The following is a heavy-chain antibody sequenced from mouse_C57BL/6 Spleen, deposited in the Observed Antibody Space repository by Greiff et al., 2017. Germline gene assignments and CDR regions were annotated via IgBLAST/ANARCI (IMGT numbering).Heavy chain of an antibody. CDR2: INPSNGGT. J-gene: IGHJ2*01. CDR1: GYTFTSYW. Sequence: QVQLQQPGTELVKPGASVKLSCKASGYTFTSYWMHWVKQRPGQGLEWIGNINPSNGGTNYNEKFKCKATLTVDKSSSTAYMQLSSLTSEDSAVYYWARENDGSSYYFDYWGQGTTLTVSS. D-gene: IGHD1-1*01. V-gene: IGHV1-53*01. CDR3: ARENDGSSYYFDY.